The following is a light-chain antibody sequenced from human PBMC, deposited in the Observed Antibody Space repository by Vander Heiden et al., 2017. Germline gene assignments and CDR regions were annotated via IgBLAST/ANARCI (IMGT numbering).Light chain of an antibody. CDR1: QGISSY. CDR3: QQLNSYPRD. Sequence: DIQLTQSPSFLSASVGDRVTITCRASQGISSYLAWYQQKPGKAPKLLIYAASTLQSGVPSRFSGSGSGTEFTLTISSLQPEDFATYYCQQLNSYPRDFGQGIRLEIK. CDR2: AAS. V-gene: IGKV1-9*01. J-gene: IGKJ5*01.